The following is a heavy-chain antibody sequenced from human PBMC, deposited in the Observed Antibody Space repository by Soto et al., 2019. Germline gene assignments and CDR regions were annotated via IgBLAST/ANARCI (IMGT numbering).Heavy chain of an antibody. Sequence: EVQLVESGGGLVKPGGSLRLSCAASGFTFSNAWMSWVRQAPGKGLEWVGRIKSKTDGGTTDYAAPVKGRFTISRDDSKNTLYLQMNSLKTEDTAVYYCTTDVGGYGSGSYWGRGTLVTVSS. CDR3: TTDVGGYGSGSY. CDR2: IKSKTDGGTT. CDR1: GFTFSNAW. D-gene: IGHD3-10*01. V-gene: IGHV3-15*01. J-gene: IGHJ4*02.